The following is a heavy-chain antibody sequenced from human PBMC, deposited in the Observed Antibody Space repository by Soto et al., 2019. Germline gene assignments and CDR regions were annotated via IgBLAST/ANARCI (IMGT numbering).Heavy chain of an antibody. CDR1: GFTFSTYS. J-gene: IGHJ1*01. CDR2: ITGSSNTM. V-gene: IGHV3-48*02. Sequence: EVQLVESGGGLVQPGGSLRLSCAASGFTFSTYSMSWVRQAPEKGLEWVSYITGSSNTMYYADSVKGRFTISRDNARNSLFLQMNSLRDEDTAVYYCARAVLSGSYSPVPQHWGQGTLVTVSS. D-gene: IGHD1-26*01. CDR3: ARAVLSGSYSPVPQH.